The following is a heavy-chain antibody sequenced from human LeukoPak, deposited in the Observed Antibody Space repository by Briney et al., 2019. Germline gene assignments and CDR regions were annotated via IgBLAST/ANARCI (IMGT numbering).Heavy chain of an antibody. CDR3: ARGYGSGSYYF. Sequence: GGSLRLSCAASGFSVSSNYMNWVRQAPGKGLEWVSITYNVGTTYYTDSVRGRFTISRDNSKNTLYLQMNSLRADDTAVYYCARGYGSGSYYFWGQGTLVTVSS. CDR2: TYNVGTT. CDR1: GFSVSSNY. V-gene: IGHV3-66*01. D-gene: IGHD3-10*01. J-gene: IGHJ4*02.